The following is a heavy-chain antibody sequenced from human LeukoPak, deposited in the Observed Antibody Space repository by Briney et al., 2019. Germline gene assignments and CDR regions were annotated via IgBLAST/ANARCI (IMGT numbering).Heavy chain of an antibody. J-gene: IGHJ4*02. CDR1: GYTFTAYY. Sequence: ASVEVSCKASGYTFTAYYMHWVRQAPGQGLEWMGWINPSSGGTKYAQKFQGGVTMTRDTSINTAYMELSRLTSDDTAVYYCARGSNYYDYLDGDYWGQGTLVTVSS. V-gene: IGHV1-2*02. CDR3: ARGSNYYDYLDGDY. D-gene: IGHD3-22*01. CDR2: INPSSGGT.